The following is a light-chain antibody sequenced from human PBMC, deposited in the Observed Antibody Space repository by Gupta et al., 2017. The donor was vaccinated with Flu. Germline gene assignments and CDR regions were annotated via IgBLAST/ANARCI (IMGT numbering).Light chain of an antibody. V-gene: IGLV1-47*01. CDR1: SSNIGSNY. Sequence: SSNIGSNYVYWYQQLPGTAPKLLIYRNDQRPSGVPDRFSDSKSGTSASLAISGLRSADEADYYCAAWDDSLSGRVFGGGTQLIVL. J-gene: IGLJ3*02. CDR3: AAWDDSLSGRV. CDR2: RND.